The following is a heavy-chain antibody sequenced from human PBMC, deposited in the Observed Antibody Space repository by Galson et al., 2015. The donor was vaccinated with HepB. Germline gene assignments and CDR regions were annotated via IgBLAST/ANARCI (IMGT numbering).Heavy chain of an antibody. D-gene: IGHD3-22*01. J-gene: IGHJ6*02. CDR2: MSSSGSML. V-gene: IGHV3-48*04. CDR3: ARLYGPPTDYYDSSGYPRYYGMDV. Sequence: SLRLSCAASGFIFRSYSLNWVRQAPGKGLEWVSYMSSSGSMLNYADSVKGRFTISRDNAKNSLYLQMNSLRAEDTAVYYCARLYGPPTDYYDSSGYPRYYGMDVWGQGTTVTVSS. CDR1: GFIFRSYS.